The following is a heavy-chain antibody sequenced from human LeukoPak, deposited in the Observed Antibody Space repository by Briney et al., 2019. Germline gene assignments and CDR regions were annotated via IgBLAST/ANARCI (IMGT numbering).Heavy chain of an antibody. D-gene: IGHD6-19*01. CDR1: GGSFSGYY. Sequence: PSETLSLTCAVYGGSFSGYYWSWIRQPPGKGLEWIGEINHSGSTNYNPSLKSRVTISVDTSKNQFSLKLSPVTAADTAVYYCARGDSSGWYDYFDYWGQGTLVTVSS. CDR3: ARGDSSGWYDYFDY. V-gene: IGHV4-34*01. J-gene: IGHJ4*02. CDR2: INHSGST.